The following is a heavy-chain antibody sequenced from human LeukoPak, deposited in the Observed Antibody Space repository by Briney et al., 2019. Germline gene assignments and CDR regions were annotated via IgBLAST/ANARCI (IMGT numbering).Heavy chain of an antibody. J-gene: IGHJ3*02. CDR3: ATDPPPNYPDAIDI. D-gene: IGHD4/OR15-4a*01. CDR2: FDPEDGET. CDR1: GYTLTELS. V-gene: IGHV1-24*01. Sequence: ASVKVSCKVSGYTLTELSMHWVRQAPGKGLEWMGGFDPEDGETIYAQKFQGRVTMTEDTSTDTAYMELSSLRSEDTAVYYCATDPPPNYPDAIDIWGQGTMVTVSS.